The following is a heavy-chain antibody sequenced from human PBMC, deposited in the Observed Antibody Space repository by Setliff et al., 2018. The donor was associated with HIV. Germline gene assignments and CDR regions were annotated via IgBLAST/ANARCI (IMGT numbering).Heavy chain of an antibody. V-gene: IGHV1-69*02. CDR1: EDTFNSYT. J-gene: IGHJ4*02. Sequence: SVKVSCKASEDTFNSYTIHWVRQTPGQGLEWMGRTIPVLSMSNFALKFQGRGTIFADKSTSTAYLGLNSLTSEDTAIYYCATSFGSGVAPFDNWGQGTLVTVSS. D-gene: IGHD3-10*01. CDR3: ATSFGSGVAPFDN. CDR2: TIPVLSMS.